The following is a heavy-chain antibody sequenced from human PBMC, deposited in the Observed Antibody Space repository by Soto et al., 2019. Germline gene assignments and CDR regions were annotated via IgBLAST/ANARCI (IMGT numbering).Heavy chain of an antibody. V-gene: IGHV4-39*01. D-gene: IGHD5-18*01. CDR2: IYYSGST. CDR3: ARHTQLWEKYFDY. Sequence: KTSGTLSHTCTVSGGSISGSSYYWGWIRQPPGKGLEWIGSIYYSGSTYYNPSLKSRVTISVDTSKNQFSLKLSSVTAADTALYYCARHTQLWEKYFDYWGQGTLVTVSS. CDR1: GGSISGSSYY. J-gene: IGHJ4*02.